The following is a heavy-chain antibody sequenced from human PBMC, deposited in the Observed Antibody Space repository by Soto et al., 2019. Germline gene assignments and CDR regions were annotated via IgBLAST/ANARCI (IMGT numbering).Heavy chain of an antibody. CDR3: ARSQGSSTSLEIYYYYYYGMDV. D-gene: IGHD2-2*01. CDR2: IIPISDTT. J-gene: IGHJ6*02. CDR1: GGTFSSYA. V-gene: IGHV1-69*01. Sequence: QVQLVQSGAEVKKPGASVQVSCKASGGTFSSYAISWVRQAPGQGLEWMGGIIPISDTTNYAQKFQGRVTITADDSTSTAYMELSSLRSEDTAVYYCARSQGSSTSLEIYYYYYYGMDVWGQGTTVTVSS.